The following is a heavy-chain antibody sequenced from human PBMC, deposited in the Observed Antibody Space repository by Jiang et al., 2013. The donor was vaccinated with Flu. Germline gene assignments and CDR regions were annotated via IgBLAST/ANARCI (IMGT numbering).Heavy chain of an antibody. CDR1: GGSFSGYY. J-gene: IGHJ4*02. Sequence: LLKPSETLSLTCAVYGGSFSGYYWSWIRQPPGKGLEWIGEINHSGSTNYNPSLKSRVTISVDTSKNQFSLKLSSVTAADTAVYYCARGRFSGSYYNPFGFFDYWGQGTLVTVSS. V-gene: IGHV4-34*01. CDR2: INHSGST. CDR3: ARGRFSGSYYNPFGFFDY. D-gene: IGHD3-10*01.